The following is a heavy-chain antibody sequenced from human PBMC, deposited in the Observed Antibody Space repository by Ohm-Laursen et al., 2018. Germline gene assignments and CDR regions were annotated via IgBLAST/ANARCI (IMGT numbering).Heavy chain of an antibody. CDR1: GYTFTSYY. CDR2: INPSSGST. D-gene: IGHD3-10*01. V-gene: IGHV1-46*01. J-gene: IGHJ4*02. Sequence: ASVKVSCKASGYTFTSYYIHWVRQAPGQGLEWMGLINPSSGSTIYAQKFRGRVTMTRDTSTGTVYMDLSSLRSEDTAIYYCATLPVVRGVRDYWGQGTLVTISS. CDR3: ATLPVVRGVRDY.